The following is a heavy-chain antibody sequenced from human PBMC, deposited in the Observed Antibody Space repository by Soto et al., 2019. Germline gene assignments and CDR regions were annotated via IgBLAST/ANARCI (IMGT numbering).Heavy chain of an antibody. CDR1: GGSISSSSYY. CDR3: AGLGMVAAHREFDP. Sequence: SETLSLTCTVSGGSISSSSYYWGWIRQPPGKGLEWIGYIYYSGSTNYNPSLKSRVTISVDTSKNQFSLKLSSVAAADTAVYYCAGLGMVAAHREFDPWGQGTLVTVSS. CDR2: IYYSGST. V-gene: IGHV4-61*05. D-gene: IGHD2-15*01. J-gene: IGHJ5*02.